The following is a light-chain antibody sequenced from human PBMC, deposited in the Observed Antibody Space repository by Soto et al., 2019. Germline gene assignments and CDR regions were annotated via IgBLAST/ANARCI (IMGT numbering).Light chain of an antibody. CDR2: EVS. CDR1: SSDVGGYNY. Sequence: QSALTQPPSASGSPGQSVTISCTGTSSDVGGYNYVSWYQQHPGKAPKLMIYEVSKRPSGVPDRFSGSKSGNTASLTVSGXXXXXXXXXYCSSYAGSNNVLFGGGTKVTV. CDR3: SSYAGSNNVL. V-gene: IGLV2-8*01. J-gene: IGLJ2*01.